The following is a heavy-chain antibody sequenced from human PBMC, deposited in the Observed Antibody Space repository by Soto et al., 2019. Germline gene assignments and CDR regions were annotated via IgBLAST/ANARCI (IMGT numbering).Heavy chain of an antibody. CDR1: GGSISSYY. Sequence: SETLSLTCTVSGGSISSYYWSWIRQPPGKGLEWIGYIYYSGSTNYNPSLKSRVTISVDTSKNQFSLRLSSVTAADTAVYYCARERYYGMDVWGQGTTVTVSS. CDR2: IYYSGST. J-gene: IGHJ6*02. V-gene: IGHV4-59*01. CDR3: ARERYYGMDV.